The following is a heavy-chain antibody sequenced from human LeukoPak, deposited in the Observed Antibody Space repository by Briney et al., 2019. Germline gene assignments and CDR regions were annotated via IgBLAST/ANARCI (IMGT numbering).Heavy chain of an antibody. CDR1: KFSISYYW. CDR2: IKGDGSVT. CDR3: AREAGDSSGWSD. Sequence: HTGGSLRLSCAASKFSISYYWMTWVRQAPGKGLEWVANIKGDGSVTHYVDPVKGRFTISRDNAKNSLYLHMNNLRAEDTALYYCAREAGDSSGWSDWGQGTLVTVSS. J-gene: IGHJ4*02. V-gene: IGHV3-7*01. D-gene: IGHD6-19*01.